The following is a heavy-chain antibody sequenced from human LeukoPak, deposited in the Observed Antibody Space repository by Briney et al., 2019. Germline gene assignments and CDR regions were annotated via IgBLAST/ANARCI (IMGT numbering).Heavy chain of an antibody. Sequence: ASVKVSCKASGYTFTSYGISWVGQAPGQGVEGMGWTSAYNGKTNYVQKLQGRVNINTDTSTSTAYMELRSLKSDDTAVYYCARVPPVDGVLMVYAGHLDYWGQGTLVTVSS. CDR1: GYTFTSYG. D-gene: IGHD2-8*01. CDR3: ARVPPVDGVLMVYAGHLDY. J-gene: IGHJ4*02. CDR2: TSAYNGKT. V-gene: IGHV1-18*01.